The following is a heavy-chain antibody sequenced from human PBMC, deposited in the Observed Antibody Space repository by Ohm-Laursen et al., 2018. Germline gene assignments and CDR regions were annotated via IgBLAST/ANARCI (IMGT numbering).Heavy chain of an antibody. CDR2: IIPIFGTA. V-gene: IGHV1-69*01. Sequence: GSSVKVSCKASGGTFSSYAISWVLQAPGQWLEWMGGIIPIFGTANYAQKFQGRVTITADESTSTAYMELSSLRSEDTAVYYCARFDILTGYPRTTWYGMEVWGQGTTVTVSS. D-gene: IGHD3-9*01. CDR3: ARFDILTGYPRTTWYGMEV. CDR1: GGTFSSYA. J-gene: IGHJ6*02.